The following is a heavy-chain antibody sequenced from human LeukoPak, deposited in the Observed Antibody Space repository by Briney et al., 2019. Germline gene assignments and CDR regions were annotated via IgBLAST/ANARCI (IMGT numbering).Heavy chain of an antibody. D-gene: IGHD3-22*01. V-gene: IGHV4-59*01. CDR3: ARGYYDSSGYNGFDI. J-gene: IGHJ3*02. CDR2: IYYSGNT. CDR1: GGSISSYY. Sequence: SETLSLTCTVPGGSISSYYWSWLRQPPGKGLEWIGYIYYSGNTYYSPSLKSRVTISVDTSKNQFSLKLSSVTAADTAVYYCARGYYDSSGYNGFDIWGQGTVVTVSS.